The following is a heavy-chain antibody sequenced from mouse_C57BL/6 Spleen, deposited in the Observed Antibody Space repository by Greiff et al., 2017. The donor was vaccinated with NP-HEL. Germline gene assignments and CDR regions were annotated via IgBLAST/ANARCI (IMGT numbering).Heavy chain of an antibody. Sequence: EVHLVESGGGLVKPGGSLKLSCAASGFTFSDYGMHWVRQAPEKGLEWVAYISSGSSTIYYADTVKGRFTISRDNAKNTLFLQMTSLRSEDTAMYYCARGSYSNYVWFAYWGQGTLVTVSA. CDR2: ISSGSSTI. J-gene: IGHJ3*01. CDR3: ARGSYSNYVWFAY. D-gene: IGHD2-5*01. V-gene: IGHV5-17*01. CDR1: GFTFSDYG.